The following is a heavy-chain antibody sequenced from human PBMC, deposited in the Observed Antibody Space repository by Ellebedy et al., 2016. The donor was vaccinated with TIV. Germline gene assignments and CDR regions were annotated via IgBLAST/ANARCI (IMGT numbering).Heavy chain of an antibody. V-gene: IGHV1-18*01. CDR3: ARDTSIGYSSTWWDKADYYYMDV. CDR1: GYSFTSYG. D-gene: IGHD6-6*01. J-gene: IGHJ6*03. Sequence: AASVKVSCKASGYSFTSYGISWVRQAPGQGLEWMGWIGAYNGNTNYIEKLQGRVTMTTDTSTSTVYMELRSLKSDDTAVYYCARDTSIGYSSTWWDKADYYYMDVWGKGTTVTVSS. CDR2: IGAYNGNT.